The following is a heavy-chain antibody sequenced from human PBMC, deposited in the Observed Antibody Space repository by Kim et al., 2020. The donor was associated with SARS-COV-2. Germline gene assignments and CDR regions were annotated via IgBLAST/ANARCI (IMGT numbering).Heavy chain of an antibody. Sequence: SETLSLTCAVYGGSFSGYYWSWIRQPPGKGLEWIGEINHSGSTNYNPSLKSRVTISVDTSKNQFSLKLSSVTAADTAVYYCARGPYGDYWGQGTLVTVSS. J-gene: IGHJ4*02. D-gene: IGHD2-21*01. CDR1: GGSFSGYY. V-gene: IGHV4-34*01. CDR2: INHSGST. CDR3: ARGPYGDY.